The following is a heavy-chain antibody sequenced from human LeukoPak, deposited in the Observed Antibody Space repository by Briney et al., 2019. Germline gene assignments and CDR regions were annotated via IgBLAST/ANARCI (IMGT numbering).Heavy chain of an antibody. CDR1: GFTFSSYD. V-gene: IGHV3-13*01. CDR3: ATRPYYYDSSGYFDL. J-gene: IGHJ2*01. Sequence: GGSLRLSCAASGFTFSSYDMHWVRQVTGKGLEWVSVIGTAGDTYYPGSVKGRFTISRENAKNSLYLQMNSLRAGDTAVYYCATRPYYYDSSGYFDLWGRGTLVTVSS. CDR2: IGTAGDT. D-gene: IGHD3-22*01.